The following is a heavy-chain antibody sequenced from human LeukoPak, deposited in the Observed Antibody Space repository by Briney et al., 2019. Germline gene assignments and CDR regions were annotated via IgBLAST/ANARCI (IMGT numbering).Heavy chain of an antibody. CDR1: GGSIGDYH. D-gene: IGHD2/OR15-2a*01. CDR2: IHNTGST. Sequence: SETLSLTCTVSGGSIGDYHWNWIRQPAGKGLEWIGRIHNTGSTDYNPSLKSRVIMSVDTSKNQFSLRLSSVTAADTAVYYCARQNVFDIWGQGTMVTVSS. CDR3: ARQNVFDI. J-gene: IGHJ3*02. V-gene: IGHV4-4*07.